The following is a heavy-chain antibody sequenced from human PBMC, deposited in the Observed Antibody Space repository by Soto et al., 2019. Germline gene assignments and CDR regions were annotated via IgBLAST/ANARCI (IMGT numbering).Heavy chain of an antibody. CDR3: ARDSPYDSSGYYYL. Sequence: PGGSLRLSCAASGFTFSDYYMSWIRQAPGKGLEWVSYISGSSSYTNYADSVKGRFTISRDNAKNSLYLQMNSLRAEDTAVYYCARDSPYDSSGYYYLWGQGTLVTVSS. V-gene: IGHV3-11*06. J-gene: IGHJ4*02. D-gene: IGHD3-22*01. CDR2: ISGSSSYT. CDR1: GFTFSDYY.